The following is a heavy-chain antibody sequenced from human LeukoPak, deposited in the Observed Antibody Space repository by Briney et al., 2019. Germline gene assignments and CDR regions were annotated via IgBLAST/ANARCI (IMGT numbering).Heavy chain of an antibody. CDR1: GYTFTSYY. D-gene: IGHD3-22*01. CDR3: ARGRSDSSGSAEYFQH. CDR2: INPSGGST. Sequence: ASVKVSCKASGYTFTSYYMHWVRQAPGQGLEWMGIINPSGGSTSYAQKFQGRATMTRDTSTSTVYMELSSLRSEDTAVYYCARGRSDSSGSAEYFQHWGQGTLVTVSS. J-gene: IGHJ1*01. V-gene: IGHV1-46*01.